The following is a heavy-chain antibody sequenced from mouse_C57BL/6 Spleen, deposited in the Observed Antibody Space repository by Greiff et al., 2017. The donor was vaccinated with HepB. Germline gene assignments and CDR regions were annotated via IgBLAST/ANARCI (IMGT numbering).Heavy chain of an antibody. CDR1: GYTFTSYW. J-gene: IGHJ3*01. CDR2: IYPGSGST. Sequence: QVQLQQPGAELVKPGASVKMSCKASGYTFTSYWITWVKQRPGQGLEWIGDIYPGSGSTNNNEKFKSKATLTVDTSYSTASMQLSSLTSADSAVYCCARGVAGPRGGFAYWCQGTLVTVSA. V-gene: IGHV1-55*01. D-gene: IGHD1-3*01. CDR3: ARGVAGPRGGFAY.